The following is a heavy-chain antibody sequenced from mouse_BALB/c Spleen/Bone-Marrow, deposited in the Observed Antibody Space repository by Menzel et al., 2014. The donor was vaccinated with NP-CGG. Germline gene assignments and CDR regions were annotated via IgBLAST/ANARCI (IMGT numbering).Heavy chain of an antibody. J-gene: IGHJ2*01. D-gene: IGHD4-1*01. Sequence: EVMLVESGGGLVQPGGSRKLSCAASGFTFSSFGMHWVRQAPEKGLEWVAYISSGSSTIYYADTVKGRFTISRDNPKNTLFLQMTSLRSEDTAMYYCARSNRIYYFDYWGQGTTLTVSS. CDR2: ISSGSSTI. V-gene: IGHV5-17*02. CDR1: GFTFSSFG. CDR3: ARSNRIYYFDY.